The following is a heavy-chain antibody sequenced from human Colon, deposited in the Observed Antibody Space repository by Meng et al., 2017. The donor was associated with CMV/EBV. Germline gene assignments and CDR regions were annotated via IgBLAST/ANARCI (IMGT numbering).Heavy chain of an antibody. CDR3: TRRGTGGYDSVRAFDV. CDR2: VYYSGTT. Sequence: SETLSLTCTVSGDSISSNPYFWDWIRQPPGQGPEWIGTVYYSGTTSHNPSLESRVTISADTSKNQLSLNLTSVTAADTAIYYCTRRGTGGYDSVRAFDVWGQGTMVTVSS. V-gene: IGHV4-39*07. J-gene: IGHJ3*01. D-gene: IGHD5-12*01. CDR1: GDSISSNPYF.